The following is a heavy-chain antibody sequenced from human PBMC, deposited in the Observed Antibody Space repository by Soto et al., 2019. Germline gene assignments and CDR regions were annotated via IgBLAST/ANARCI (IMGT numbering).Heavy chain of an antibody. CDR3: RYFYDDTNYEY. Sequence: VGSLRLSCACSGFTFKNYPMSCVRHAPGKGLEWVSAIGAGGYTTYYADSVKGRFTISRDNSEGTVYLHMSNLRAEDTALYFCRYFYDDTNYEYRGQRALVIVSS. CDR1: GFTFKNYP. D-gene: IGHD3-22*01. CDR2: IGAGGYTT. V-gene: IGHV3-23*01. J-gene: IGHJ4*02.